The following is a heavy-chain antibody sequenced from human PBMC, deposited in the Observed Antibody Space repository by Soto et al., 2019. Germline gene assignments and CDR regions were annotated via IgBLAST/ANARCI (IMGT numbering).Heavy chain of an antibody. CDR2: IYYSGST. V-gene: IGHV4-59*08. J-gene: IGHJ6*02. D-gene: IGHD4-17*01. CDR1: GGSISSYY. CDR3: ARLANYGDYLFPGMDV. Sequence: ASETLSLTCTVSGGSISSYYWSWIRQPPGKGLEWIGYIYYSGSTNYNPSLKSRVTISVDTSKNQFSLKLSSVTAADTAVYYCARLANYGDYLFPGMDVWGQGTTVTVSS.